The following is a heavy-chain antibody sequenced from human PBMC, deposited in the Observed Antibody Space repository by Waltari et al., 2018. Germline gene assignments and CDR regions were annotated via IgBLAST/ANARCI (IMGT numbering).Heavy chain of an antibody. J-gene: IGHJ5*02. CDR2: IIPIFGTA. V-gene: IGHV1-69*05. Sequence: QVQLVQSGAEVKKPGSSVKVSCKASGGTFSSYAISWVRQAPGQGLEWMGGIIPIFGTANYAQKVPGRVTITTDEFTGTAYMEPSSLRSDDTAVYYCARMGGVSSSWYMSWFDPWGQGTLVTVSS. CDR3: ARMGGVSSSWYMSWFDP. D-gene: IGHD6-13*01. CDR1: GGTFSSYA.